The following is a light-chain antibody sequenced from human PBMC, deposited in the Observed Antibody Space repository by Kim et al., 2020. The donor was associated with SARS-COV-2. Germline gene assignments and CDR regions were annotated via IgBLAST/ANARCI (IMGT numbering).Light chain of an antibody. CDR1: QNINDF. J-gene: IGKJ1*01. Sequence: DIQMTQSPSTVSASVGDRDSIPCRASQNINDFLAWYQQKPGKAPKLLIYKTSILESGVPLRFSGSGSGTEFTLTISSLQPDDFAIYYCQQYHTAPWTFGRGTKVDIK. V-gene: IGKV1-5*03. CDR3: QQYHTAPWT. CDR2: KTS.